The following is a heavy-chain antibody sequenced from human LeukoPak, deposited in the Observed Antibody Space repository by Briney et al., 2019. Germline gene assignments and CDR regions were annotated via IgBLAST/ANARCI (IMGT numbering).Heavy chain of an antibody. CDR1: GFTFSTFA. V-gene: IGHV3-23*01. CDR3: ATYRQVLLPFES. CDR2: IFSSGGEI. Sequence: GGSLRLSCAASGFTFSTFAMIWVRQPPGKGLEWVSSIFSSGGEIHYADSVRGRFTISRDNSKSTLSLQMNSLRPEYTAIYCCATYRQVLLPFESWGQGTLVTVSS. D-gene: IGHD2-8*02. J-gene: IGHJ4*02.